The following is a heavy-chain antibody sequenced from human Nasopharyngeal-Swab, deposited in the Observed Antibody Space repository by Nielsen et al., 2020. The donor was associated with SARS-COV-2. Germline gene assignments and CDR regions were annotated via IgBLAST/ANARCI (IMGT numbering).Heavy chain of an antibody. CDR1: GYTFTGYY. J-gene: IGHJ6*02. CDR3: ARGGLSHYYYGMDV. D-gene: IGHD2/OR15-2a*01. Sequence: ASVKVSCKASGYTFTGYYMHWVRQAPGQGLEWMGRINPNSGNTGYAQKFQGRVTMTRNTSISTAYMELSSLRSEDTAVYYCARGGLSHYYYGMDVWGQGTTVTVSS. CDR2: INPNSGNT. V-gene: IGHV1-8*02.